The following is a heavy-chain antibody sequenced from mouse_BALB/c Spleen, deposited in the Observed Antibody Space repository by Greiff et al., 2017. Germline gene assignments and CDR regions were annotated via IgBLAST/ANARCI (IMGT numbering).Heavy chain of an antibody. CDR1: GYTFTSYW. CDR2: INPSTGYT. D-gene: IGHD1-1*01. CDR3: ASELLRSFAD. V-gene: IGHV1-7*01. J-gene: IGHJ3*01. Sequence: VQLQQSGAELAKPGASVKMSCKASGYTFTSYWMHWVKQRPGQGLEWIGYINPSTGYTEYNQKFKDKATLTADKSSSTAYMQLSSLTSEDSAVYYCASELLRSFADWGQGTLVTVSA.